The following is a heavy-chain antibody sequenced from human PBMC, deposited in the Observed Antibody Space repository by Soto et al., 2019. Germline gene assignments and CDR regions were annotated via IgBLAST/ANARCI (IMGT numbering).Heavy chain of an antibody. V-gene: IGHV4-34*01. J-gene: IGHJ4*02. D-gene: IGHD6-13*01. Sequence: SETLFLTCAVYGGSFSGYYWSWIRQPPGKGLEWIGEINHSGSTNYNPSLKSRVTISVDTSKNQFSLKLSSVTAADTAVYYCARGRREWQQLTYTNPQRGENSCVFDYWGQGTLVTVSS. CDR1: GGSFSGYY. CDR3: ARGRREWQQLTYTNPQRGENSCVFDY. CDR2: INHSGST.